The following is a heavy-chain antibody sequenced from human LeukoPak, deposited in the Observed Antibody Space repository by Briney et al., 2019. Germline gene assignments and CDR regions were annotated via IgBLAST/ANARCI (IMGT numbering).Heavy chain of an antibody. CDR2: IYSGGST. D-gene: IGHD3-22*01. CDR1: GFTVSSNY. J-gene: IGHJ3*02. V-gene: IGHV3-53*01. CDR3: ARHDYYYDSSGPDYDAFDI. Sequence: PGGSLRLSCAASGFTVSSNYMSWVRQAPGKGLEWVSVIYSGGSTYYADSVKGRFTISRDNSKNTLYLQMNSLRAEDTAVYYCARHDYYYDSSGPDYDAFDIWGQGTMVTVSS.